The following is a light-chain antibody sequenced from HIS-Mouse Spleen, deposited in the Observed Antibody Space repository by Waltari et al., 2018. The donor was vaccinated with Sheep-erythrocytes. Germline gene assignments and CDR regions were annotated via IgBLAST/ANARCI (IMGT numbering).Light chain of an antibody. J-gene: IGLJ1*01. CDR1: SSDGGGYNL. Sequence: QSALTQPRSVSGSPGQSVTISCTGPSSDGGGYNLDSWYQQHPGKAPKLMIYDVSKRPSGVPDRFSGSKSGNTASLTISGLQAEDEADYYCCSYAGSYNHVFATGTKVTVL. V-gene: IGLV2-11*01. CDR2: DVS. CDR3: CSYAGSYNHV.